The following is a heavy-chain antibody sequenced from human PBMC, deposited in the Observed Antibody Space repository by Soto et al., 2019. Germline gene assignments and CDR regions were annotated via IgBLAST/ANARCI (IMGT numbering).Heavy chain of an antibody. J-gene: IGHJ6*03. CDR2: IKQDGSEK. D-gene: IGHD2-2*01. V-gene: IGHV3-7*01. Sequence: GGSLRLSCAASGFTFSSYWMSWVRQAPGKGLEWVANIKQDGSEKYYVDSVKGRFTISRDNAKNSLYLQMNSLRAEDTAVYYCARDIADIVVVPAIPHYYYMDVWGKGTTVTVSS. CDR3: ARDIADIVVVPAIPHYYYMDV. CDR1: GFTFSSYW.